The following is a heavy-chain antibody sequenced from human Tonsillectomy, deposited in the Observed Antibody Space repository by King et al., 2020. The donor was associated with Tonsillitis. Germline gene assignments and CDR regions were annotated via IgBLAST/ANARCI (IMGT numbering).Heavy chain of an antibody. CDR2: IHHSGSA. CDR1: DGSLSGYY. CDR3: ARGPSEIFGVIFVPPTYFDY. V-gene: IGHV4-34*01. D-gene: IGHD3-3*01. Sequence: VQLPQWGAGLLKSSETLSLTCAVYDGSLSGYYWNWIRQPPGKGLEWVGGIHHSGSAYYNPSLKSRVTLSVDTSKNQFSLHLSPGIAADTAVYYCARGPSEIFGVIFVPPTYFDYWGRGTLVTVSS. J-gene: IGHJ4*02.